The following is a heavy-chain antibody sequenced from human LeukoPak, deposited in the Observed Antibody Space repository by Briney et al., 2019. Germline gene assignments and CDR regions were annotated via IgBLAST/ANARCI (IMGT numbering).Heavy chain of an antibody. J-gene: IGHJ4*02. CDR1: GFTFSSYS. CDR3: ARSYCSSPSCFLHY. Sequence: GGSLRLSCAASGFTFSSYSMNWVRQAPGKGLEWVSSISSSSSYIYYADSVKGRFTISRDNAKNSLYLQMNSLRAEDTTVYYCARSYCSSPSCFLHYWGQGTLVSVSS. CDR2: ISSSSSYI. D-gene: IGHD2-2*01. V-gene: IGHV3-21*01.